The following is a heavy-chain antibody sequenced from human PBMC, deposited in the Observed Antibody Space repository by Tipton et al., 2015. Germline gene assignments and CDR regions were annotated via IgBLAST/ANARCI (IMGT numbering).Heavy chain of an antibody. J-gene: IGHJ4*02. Sequence: SLRLSCTASGFTFSSYSMNWVRQAPGKGLEWVSSISSSSSYIYYADSVKGRFTISRDNAKNSLYMQMNSLRVEDTAVYYCARDLVVVTAIQYCFDYWGQGTLVTVSS. V-gene: IGHV3-21*01. CDR3: ARDLVVVTAIQYCFDY. CDR2: ISSSSSYI. CDR1: GFTFSSYS. D-gene: IGHD2-21*02.